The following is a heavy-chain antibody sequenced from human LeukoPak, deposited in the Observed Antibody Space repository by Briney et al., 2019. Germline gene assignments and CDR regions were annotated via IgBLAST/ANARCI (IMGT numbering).Heavy chain of an antibody. Sequence: GGSLRLSCAASGFTFSSYAMSWVRQAPGKRLEWVSAISGSGGSTYYADSVKGRFTISRDNSKYTLYLQMNSLRAEDTAVYYCAKDQDYYDSSDDYWGRGTLVTVSS. D-gene: IGHD3-22*01. CDR2: ISGSGGST. CDR1: GFTFSSYA. CDR3: AKDQDYYDSSDDY. J-gene: IGHJ4*02. V-gene: IGHV3-23*01.